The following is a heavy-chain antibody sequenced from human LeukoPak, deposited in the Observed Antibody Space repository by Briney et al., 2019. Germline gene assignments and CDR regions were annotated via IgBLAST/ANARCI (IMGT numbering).Heavy chain of an antibody. CDR2: IYYSGST. J-gene: IGHJ6*03. CDR3: ARDVNYYYMDV. Sequence: SETLSLTCTVSGGSISSYDLSWIRQPPGKGLEWIGYIYYSGSTNYNPSLKSRVTISVDTSKNHFSLKLSSVTAADTAVYYCARDVNYYYMDVWGKGTTVTVSS. CDR1: GGSISSYD. V-gene: IGHV4-59*01.